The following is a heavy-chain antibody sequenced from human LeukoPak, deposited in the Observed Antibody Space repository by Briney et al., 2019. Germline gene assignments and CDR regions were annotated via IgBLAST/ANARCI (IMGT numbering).Heavy chain of an antibody. CDR2: IYYSGST. CDR3: ARYLVPAALSAFDI. CDR1: GGSISSGDYY. J-gene: IGHJ3*02. Sequence: SETLSLTCTVSGGSISSGDYYWSWIRQPPGKGLEWIGYIYYSGSTYYNPSLKSRVTISVDTSKNQFSLKLSSVTAADTAVYYCARYLVPAALSAFDIWGQGTMVTVSS. V-gene: IGHV4-30-4*01. D-gene: IGHD2-2*01.